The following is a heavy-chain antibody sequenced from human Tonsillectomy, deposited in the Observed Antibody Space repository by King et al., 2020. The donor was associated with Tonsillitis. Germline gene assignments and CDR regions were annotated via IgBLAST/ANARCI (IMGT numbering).Heavy chain of an antibody. CDR3: ARAAWYYDSSGYLHVDAFDI. Sequence: VQLVESGGDLIQPGGSLRLSCAVSGFTFSSYVMNWVRQAPGKGLEWVSYISDSGVTIYYADSVKGRFTISRDNAKNSLYLQRNSLRAEDTTVYYCARAAWYYDSSGYLHVDAFDIWGQGTMVTVSS. CDR2: ISDSGVTI. J-gene: IGHJ3*02. V-gene: IGHV3-48*03. D-gene: IGHD3-22*01. CDR1: GFTFSSYV.